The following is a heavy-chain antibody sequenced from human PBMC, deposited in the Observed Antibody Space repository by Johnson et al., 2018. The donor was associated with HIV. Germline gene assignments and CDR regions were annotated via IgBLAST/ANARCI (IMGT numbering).Heavy chain of an antibody. V-gene: IGHV3-30*04. CDR1: GFTFSSYA. D-gene: IGHD7-27*01. Sequence: VQLVESGGGVVQPGRSLRLSCAASGFTFSSYAMHWVRQAPGKGLEWVAVISYDGSNKYYADSVKGRFTISRDNSKNTLFLQMNSLRAGDTAVYYCARAWGDLAPDAFDIWGLGTMVTVSS. J-gene: IGHJ3*02. CDR2: ISYDGSNK. CDR3: ARAWGDLAPDAFDI.